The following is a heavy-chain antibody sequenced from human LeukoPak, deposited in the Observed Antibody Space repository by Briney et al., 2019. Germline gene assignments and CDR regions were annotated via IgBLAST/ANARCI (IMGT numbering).Heavy chain of an antibody. Sequence: PGGSLRLSCAASGFTFSSYAMSWVRQAPGKGLEWVSAISRSGGSTYYADSVKGRFTISRDNSKNTLYLQMNSLRASDTAVYYSAKNPSRTFGFLAPPSYYIDYWGQGTLVTVSS. J-gene: IGHJ4*02. CDR3: AKNPSRTFGFLAPPSYYIDY. CDR1: GFTFSSYA. V-gene: IGHV3-23*01. CDR2: ISRSGGST. D-gene: IGHD3-3*01.